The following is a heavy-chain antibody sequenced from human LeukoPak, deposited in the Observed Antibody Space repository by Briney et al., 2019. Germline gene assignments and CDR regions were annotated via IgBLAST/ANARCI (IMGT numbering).Heavy chain of an antibody. Sequence: SETLSLTCTVSGVSISNYYWSWIRQPPGKGLEWIAYIHYSGHTNSNPSLKSRVTISIDTSKSQFSLELSSVTAADTAVYYCARGSRGSGSSNLDYWGQGTLVTVSS. CDR1: GVSISNYY. D-gene: IGHD1-26*01. CDR2: IHYSGHT. J-gene: IGHJ4*02. V-gene: IGHV4-59*08. CDR3: ARGSRGSGSSNLDY.